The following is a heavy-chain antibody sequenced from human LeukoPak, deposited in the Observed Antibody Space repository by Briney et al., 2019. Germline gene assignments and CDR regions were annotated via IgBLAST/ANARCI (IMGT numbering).Heavy chain of an antibody. CDR1: GFTFEDYG. CDR2: IKQDGGEK. V-gene: IGHV3-7*04. Sequence: GGSLRLSCAASGFTFEDYGMSWVRQAPGKGLEWVANIKQDGGEKNYVDSVKGRFTISRDNAKNSLYLQMNSLRAEDTAVYYCARVGSSWALGYWGQGTLVTVSS. D-gene: IGHD6-13*01. CDR3: ARVGSSWALGY. J-gene: IGHJ4*02.